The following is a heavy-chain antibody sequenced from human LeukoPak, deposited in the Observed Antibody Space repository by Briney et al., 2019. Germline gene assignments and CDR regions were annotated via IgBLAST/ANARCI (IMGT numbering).Heavy chain of an antibody. CDR3: ARDPNYYGSGDAFDI. J-gene: IGHJ3*02. CDR2: IYTSGST. V-gene: IGHV4-4*07. Sequence: SETLSLTCTVSGGSISSYYWSWIRQPAGKGLEWIGRIYTSGSTNYNPSLKSRVTMSVDTSKNQFSLKLSSVTAADTAVYYCARDPNYYGSGDAFDIWGQGTMVTVSS. CDR1: GGSISSYY. D-gene: IGHD3-10*01.